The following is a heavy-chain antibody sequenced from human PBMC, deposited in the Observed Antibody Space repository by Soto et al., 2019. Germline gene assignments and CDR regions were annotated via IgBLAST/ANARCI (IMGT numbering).Heavy chain of an antibody. CDR1: GFSFSDSY. V-gene: IGHV3-11*06. Sequence: QVQLVESGGGLVKPGGSLRLSCAASGFSFSDSYMSWVRQAPGKGLEWVAYRSGSSGYTGYADSVKGRFTISRDNAKNSLYLQMNSLRVEDTAVYYCARDRGGYGPPDVWGQGTTVTVSS. J-gene: IGHJ6*02. D-gene: IGHD3-10*01. CDR3: ARDRGGYGPPDV. CDR2: RSGSSGYT.